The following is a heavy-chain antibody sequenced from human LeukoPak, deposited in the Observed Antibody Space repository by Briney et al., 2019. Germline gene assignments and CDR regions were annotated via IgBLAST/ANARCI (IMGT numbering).Heavy chain of an antibody. D-gene: IGHD2-8*01. CDR3: AKWSSTLKAFDF. CDR2: THYTGNT. CDR1: GDSINNYY. J-gene: IGHJ4*02. V-gene: IGHV4-59*08. Sequence: SSETLSLTCSVSGDSINNYYWNWIRQPPGKELEWIAYTHYTGNTKSSPSLKSRVTTSVDTSKSQFSLKLSSVTAADTAVYYCAKWSSTLKAFDFWGQGILVIVSS.